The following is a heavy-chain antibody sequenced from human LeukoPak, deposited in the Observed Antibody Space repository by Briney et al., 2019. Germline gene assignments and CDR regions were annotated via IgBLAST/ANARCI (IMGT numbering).Heavy chain of an antibody. V-gene: IGHV3-21*01. Sequence: GGSLRLSCAASGLTFSSYSMNWVRQAPGEGLEWVSSISSSSSYIYYADSVKGRFTISRDNAKNSLYLQMSSLRAEDTAIYYCTRALYNTGWYPDYFDSWGQGTLVTVSS. CDR2: ISSSSSYI. CDR3: TRALYNTGWYPDYFDS. CDR1: GLTFSSYS. D-gene: IGHD6-19*01. J-gene: IGHJ4*02.